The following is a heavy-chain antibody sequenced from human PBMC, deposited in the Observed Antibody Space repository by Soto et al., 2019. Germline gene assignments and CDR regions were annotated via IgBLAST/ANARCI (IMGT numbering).Heavy chain of an antibody. V-gene: IGHV5-51*01. Sequence: GESMKISCKGSGYSFPSYWIGWVRQMPGKGLEWMGIIYPGDSDTRYSPSFQGQVTISADKSISTAYLQWSSLKASDTAMYYCARPSGYSGYDYGDDFDIWGQGTMVTVSS. J-gene: IGHJ3*02. D-gene: IGHD5-12*01. CDR1: GYSFPSYW. CDR2: IYPGDSDT. CDR3: ARPSGYSGYDYGDDFDI.